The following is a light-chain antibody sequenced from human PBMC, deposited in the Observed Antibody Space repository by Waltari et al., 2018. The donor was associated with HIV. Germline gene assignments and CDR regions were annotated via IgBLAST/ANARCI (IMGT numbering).Light chain of an antibody. J-gene: IGKJ5*01. CDR1: QSVGSIY. CDR2: GAS. V-gene: IGKV3-20*01. Sequence: EIVLTQSPGTLSLSPGERAIFSCRASQSVGSIYLNWYQQKPGQAPRVLIYGASSMATGIPDRFSGSGSGTDFSLTISRLEPEDFAVYYCQQSGSSITFSQGTRLEIK. CDR3: QQSGSSIT.